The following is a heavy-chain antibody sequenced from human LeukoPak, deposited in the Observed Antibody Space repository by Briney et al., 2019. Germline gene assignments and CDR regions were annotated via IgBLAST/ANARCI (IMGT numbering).Heavy chain of an antibody. J-gene: IGHJ5*02. D-gene: IGHD5-12*01. CDR3: ARWIHDQHYFDR. CDR2: INHSGST. Sequence: KSSETLSLTCAVYGGSFSGYYWSWIRQPPGKGLEWIGEINHSGSTNYNPSLKSRVTISVDTSKNQFSLKLSSVTPEDTAVYFCARWIHDQHYFDRWGQGTLVTVSS. CDR1: GGSFSGYY. V-gene: IGHV4-34*01.